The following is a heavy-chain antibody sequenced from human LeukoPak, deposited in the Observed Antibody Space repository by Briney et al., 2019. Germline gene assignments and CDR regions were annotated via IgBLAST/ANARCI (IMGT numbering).Heavy chain of an antibody. V-gene: IGHV3-21*01. D-gene: IGHD6-19*01. CDR3: ARYSSGWYTGDY. J-gene: IGHJ4*02. CDR2: ISSSSSYI. CDR1: GFTFSKYW. Sequence: GGSLRLSCAASGFTFSKYWMSWVRQAPGKGLEWVSSISSSSSYIYYADSVKGRFTISRDNAKNSLYLQMNSLRAEDTAVYYCARYSSGWYTGDYWGQGTLVTVSS.